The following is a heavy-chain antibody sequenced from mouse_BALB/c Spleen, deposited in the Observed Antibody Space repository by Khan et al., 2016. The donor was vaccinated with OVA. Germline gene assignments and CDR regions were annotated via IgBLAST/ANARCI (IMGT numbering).Heavy chain of an antibody. CDR3: ARDFGSSFWFAY. V-gene: IGHV1S136*01. Sequence: VQLQQSGPVLVKPGASVKMSCKASGYTFTNYIVHWVQQKPGQGLEWIGHINPYNDGAKYNEKFKGKATLTSDKSSSTAYMQLSGLTSDDSAVYYCARDFGSSFWFAYWGQGTLVTVSA. J-gene: IGHJ3*01. CDR1: GYTFTNYI. D-gene: IGHD1-1*01. CDR2: INPYNDGA.